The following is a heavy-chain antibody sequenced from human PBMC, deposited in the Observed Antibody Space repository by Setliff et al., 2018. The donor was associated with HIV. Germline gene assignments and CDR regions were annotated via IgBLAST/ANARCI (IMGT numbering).Heavy chain of an antibody. CDR1: GITVSGIY. D-gene: IGHD6-13*01. Sequence: PGGSLRLSCVASGITVSGIYMTWVRQAPGKGLEWVSVINGGTTTYYADSVKGRFTISRDNSKNTLYLQMTGLRPEDTAMYYCARDRWFSNNWYSDYWGQGTLVTVSS. CDR3: ARDRWFSNNWYSDY. CDR2: INGGTTT. V-gene: IGHV3-53*01. J-gene: IGHJ4*02.